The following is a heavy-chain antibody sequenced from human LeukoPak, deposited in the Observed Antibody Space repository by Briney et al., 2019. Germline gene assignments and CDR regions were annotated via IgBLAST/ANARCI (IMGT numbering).Heavy chain of an antibody. Sequence: SETLSLTCTVSGRSITIYYWSWIRQPAGKGLEWIGRIYTSGSTNYNPSLKSRVTMSVDTSKNQFSLTLNSVTAADTAVYYCARVTGYVMEDYDYWGQGTLVTVSS. J-gene: IGHJ4*02. D-gene: IGHD4-11*01. CDR3: ARVTGYVMEDYDY. V-gene: IGHV4-4*07. CDR1: GRSITIYY. CDR2: IYTSGST.